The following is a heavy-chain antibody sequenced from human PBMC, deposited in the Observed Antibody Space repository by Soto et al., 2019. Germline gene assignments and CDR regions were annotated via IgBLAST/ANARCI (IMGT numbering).Heavy chain of an antibody. D-gene: IGHD3-16*02. CDR2: INHSGST. J-gene: IGHJ4*02. CDR1: GGSFSGYY. V-gene: IGHV4-34*01. Sequence: SETLSLTCAVYGGSFSGYYWSWIRQPPGKGLEWVGEINHSGSTNYNPSLKSRVTISVDTSKNQFSLKLSSVTAADTAVYYCARATYYDYVWDRYRYFAYWGQGTLVTVSS. CDR3: ARATYYDYVWDRYRYFAY.